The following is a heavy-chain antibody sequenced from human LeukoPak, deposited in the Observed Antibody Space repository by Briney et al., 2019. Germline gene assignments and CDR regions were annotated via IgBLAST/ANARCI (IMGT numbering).Heavy chain of an antibody. CDR3: ARGTDY. CDR1: GGSFSGYY. J-gene: IGHJ4*02. V-gene: IGHV4-34*01. Sequence: PSETLSLTCAVYGGSFSGYYWSWIRQPPGEGLEWIGEINHSGSTNYNPSLKSRVTISVDTSKNQFSLKLSSVTAADTAVYYCARGTDYWGQGTLVTVSS. CDR2: INHSGST.